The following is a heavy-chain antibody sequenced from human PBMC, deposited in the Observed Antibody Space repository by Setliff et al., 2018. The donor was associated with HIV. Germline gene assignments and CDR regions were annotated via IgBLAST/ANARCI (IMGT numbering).Heavy chain of an antibody. J-gene: IGHJ4*02. Sequence: ASVKVSCKTTGGTFNIFSITWVRQAPGQGLEWMGWISAYNGNTNYAHKLQGRVTMTTDTSTSTAYMELRSLRSDDTAVYYCARVGSGWPYFDYWGQGTLVTVSS. CDR2: ISAYNGNT. V-gene: IGHV1-18*01. CDR3: ARVGSGWPYFDY. D-gene: IGHD6-19*01. CDR1: GGTFNIFS.